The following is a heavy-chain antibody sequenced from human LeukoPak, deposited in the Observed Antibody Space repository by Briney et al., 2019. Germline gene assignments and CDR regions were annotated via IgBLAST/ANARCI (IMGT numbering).Heavy chain of an antibody. Sequence: GGSLRLSCVASGFTFSSYTMNWVRQAPGKGLEWISYISNSSNTIYYADSVKGRFTISRDNGKSSLYLQMNSLRADDTAVYYCARDDGNSRWGQGTLVTVSS. CDR1: GFTFSSYT. J-gene: IGHJ4*02. CDR2: ISNSSNTI. CDR3: ARDDGNSR. V-gene: IGHV3-48*01. D-gene: IGHD4-23*01.